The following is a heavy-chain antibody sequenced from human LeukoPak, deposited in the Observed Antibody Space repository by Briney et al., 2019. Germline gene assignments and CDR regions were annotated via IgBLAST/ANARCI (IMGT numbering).Heavy chain of an antibody. J-gene: IGHJ4*02. CDR1: GFTFSDRY. CDR3: ARVGPSLGYSYGYDYFDY. CDR2: TRNKADSYIT. Sequence: GGSLRLSCAASGFTFSDRYMDWVRQAPGKGLEWVGRTRNKADSYITEYAASVKGRFTISRDNSRNSLYLQMNSLRAEDTAVYYCARVGPSLGYSYGYDYFDYWGQGTLVTVSS. V-gene: IGHV3-72*01. D-gene: IGHD5-18*01.